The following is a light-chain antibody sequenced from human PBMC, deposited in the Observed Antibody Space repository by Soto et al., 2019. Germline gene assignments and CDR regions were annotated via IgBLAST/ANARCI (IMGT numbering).Light chain of an antibody. J-gene: IGKJ1*01. CDR1: QGVSSN. Sequence: EVVMTQSPATLSVSPWDTATLSFMASQGVSSNLAWYQQKSGQAPRLLIYGASTRATGVPARFSGSGSGTEFTLTISRLQSEDFAVYYCQQYYNWRPRFGQGTKVDIK. V-gene: IGKV3-15*01. CDR3: QQYYNWRPR. CDR2: GAS.